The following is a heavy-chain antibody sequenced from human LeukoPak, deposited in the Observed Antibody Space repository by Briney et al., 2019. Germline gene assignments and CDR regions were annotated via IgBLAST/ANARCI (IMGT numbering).Heavy chain of an antibody. V-gene: IGHV3-23*01. CDR1: GFTFSSYA. J-gene: IGHJ6*02. Sequence: GGSLRLSCAASGFTFSSYAMSWVRQAPGRGLEWVSAISGSGGSTYYADSVKGRFTISRDNSKNTLYLQMNSLRAEDTAVYYCAKDIVLAAAGMDLGQLYGMDVWGQGTTVTVSS. CDR2: ISGSGGST. D-gene: IGHD6-13*01. CDR3: AKDIVLAAAGMDLGQLYGMDV.